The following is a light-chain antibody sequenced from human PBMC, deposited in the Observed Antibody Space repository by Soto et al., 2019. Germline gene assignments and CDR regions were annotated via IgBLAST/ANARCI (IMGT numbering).Light chain of an antibody. CDR2: GTS. CDR3: QQYHNWPA. V-gene: IGKV3-15*01. CDR1: QSVSSN. J-gene: IGKJ1*01. Sequence: EIVMPQSPATLSVSPGERATLSCRASQSVSSNLAWYQQNPGQAPRLLIYGTSTRATGIPARFSGSGSGTEFTLTISSLQSEDFAVYYCQQYHNWPAFGQGTKVDIK.